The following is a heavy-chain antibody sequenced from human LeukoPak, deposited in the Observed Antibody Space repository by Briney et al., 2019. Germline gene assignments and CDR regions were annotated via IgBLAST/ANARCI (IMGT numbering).Heavy chain of an antibody. CDR3: ARVVAAAPVHYGMDV. J-gene: IGHJ6*02. CDR2: ISPYNGNP. V-gene: IGHV1-18*01. CDR1: GYTFTIYG. D-gene: IGHD2-2*01. Sequence: ASVKVSCRASGYTFTIYGVSWVRQAPGQGLEWMGWISPYNGNPNYAQKLQGRATMTTETSTSTAYLELRSLTSDDTAVYYCARVVAAAPVHYGMDVWGQGTTVTVSS.